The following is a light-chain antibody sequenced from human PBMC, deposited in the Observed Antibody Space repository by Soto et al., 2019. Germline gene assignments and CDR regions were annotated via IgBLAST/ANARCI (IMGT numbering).Light chain of an antibody. J-gene: IGLJ2*01. CDR1: SSDVGSYNL. CDR2: EGS. Sequence: QSVLTQPASVSGSPGQSITISCTGTSSDVGSYNLVSWYQQLPGKAPKVMIYEGSKRPSGVSNRFSGSKSGNTASLTISGLQAEDEADYYCCSYAGYSTFVVFGGGTKLTVL. CDR3: CSYAGYSTFVV. V-gene: IGLV2-23*03.